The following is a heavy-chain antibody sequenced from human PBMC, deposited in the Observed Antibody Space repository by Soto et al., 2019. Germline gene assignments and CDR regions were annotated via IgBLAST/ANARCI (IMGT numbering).Heavy chain of an antibody. V-gene: IGHV4-59*01. J-gene: IGHJ5*02. Sequence: PSDTLSLTCTVSGGSISSYYWSWIRQPPGKGLEWIGYIYYSGSTNYNPSLKSRVTISVDTSKNQFSLKLSSVTAADTAVYYCARDVPYDILTGPTVGFDPWGQGTLVTVSS. CDR3: ARDVPYDILTGPTVGFDP. CDR1: GGSISSYY. CDR2: IYYSGST. D-gene: IGHD3-9*01.